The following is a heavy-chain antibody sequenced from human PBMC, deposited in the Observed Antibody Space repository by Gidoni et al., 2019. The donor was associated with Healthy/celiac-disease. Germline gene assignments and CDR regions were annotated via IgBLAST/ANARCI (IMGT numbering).Heavy chain of an antibody. J-gene: IGHJ6*02. D-gene: IGHD6-13*01. CDR1: GFTFSSYG. CDR2: ISSSSSYR. Sequence: EVQLVESGGGLVKPGGSLRLSCAASGFTFSSYGMNWVRQAPGKGLEWVSSISSSSSYRYYADSVKGRFTISRDNAKNSLYLQMNSLRAEDTAVYYCASPYSSQTDETYYYYYGMDVWGQGTTVTVSS. CDR3: ASPYSSQTDETYYYYYGMDV. V-gene: IGHV3-21*01.